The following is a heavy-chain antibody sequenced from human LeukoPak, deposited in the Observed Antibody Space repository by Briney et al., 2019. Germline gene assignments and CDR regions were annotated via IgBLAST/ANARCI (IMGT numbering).Heavy chain of an antibody. CDR3: ARDRSHYYGSGSYLPADN. CDR2: IIPVFGTA. CDR1: GGTFSSYA. V-gene: IGHV1-69*05. J-gene: IGHJ4*02. D-gene: IGHD3-10*01. Sequence: GASVKVSCKASGGTFSSYAISWVRQAPGQGLEWMGGIIPVFGTANYAQKFQGRVTITTDESTSTAYMELSSLRSEDTAVYYCARDRSHYYGSGSYLPADNWGQGTLVTVSS.